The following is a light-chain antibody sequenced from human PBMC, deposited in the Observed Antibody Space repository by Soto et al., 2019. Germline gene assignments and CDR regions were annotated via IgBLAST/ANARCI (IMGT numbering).Light chain of an antibody. CDR2: NNN. V-gene: IGLV1-40*01. CDR3: QSYDGSLTGVI. CDR1: TSNIGAGYD. Sequence: QAVVTQPPSVSGAPGQRVTISCTGTTSNIGAGYDVHWYQQPPGTAPKLVIYNNNNRPSGVPDRFSGSKSGSSGSLAITGLQAEDEADYYCQSYDGSLTGVIFGGGTKVTVL. J-gene: IGLJ2*01.